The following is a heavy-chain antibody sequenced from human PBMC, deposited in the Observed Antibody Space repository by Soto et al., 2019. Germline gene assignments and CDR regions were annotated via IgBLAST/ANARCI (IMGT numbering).Heavy chain of an antibody. J-gene: IGHJ4*02. Sequence: PGGSLRLSCVGSGVTFSGYSMNWVRQAPGKGLEWVAVISYDGSNKYYADSVKGRFTISRDNSKNTLYLQMNSLRAEDTAVYYCARENQIGPPYYFDYWGQGTLVTVSS. CDR3: ARENQIGPPYYFDY. V-gene: IGHV3-30*03. CDR1: GVTFSGYS. CDR2: ISYDGSNK.